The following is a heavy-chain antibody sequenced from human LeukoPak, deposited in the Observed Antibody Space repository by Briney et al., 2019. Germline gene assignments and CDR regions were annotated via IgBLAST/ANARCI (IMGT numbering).Heavy chain of an antibody. J-gene: IGHJ5*02. CDR2: ISAYNGNT. Sequence: ASVKLSCKASGYTFTSYGISWVRQAPGHGLEWMGWISAYNGNTNYAQKLQGRVTMTTDTSTSTAYMELRSLRSDDTAVYYCASEVQYCTSSICFGGYWFVLWGEGPLVPVSS. CDR3: ASEVQYCTSSICFGGYWFVL. V-gene: IGHV1-18*01. CDR1: GYTFTSYG. D-gene: IGHD2-2*01.